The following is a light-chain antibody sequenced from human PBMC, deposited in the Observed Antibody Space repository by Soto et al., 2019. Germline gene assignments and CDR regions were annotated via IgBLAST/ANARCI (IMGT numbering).Light chain of an antibody. J-gene: IGLJ2*01. CDR1: SSDVGGYNY. Sequence: SALTQPASVSGSPGQSITISCTGTSSDVGGYNYVSWYQQHPGKAPKLMIYDVSNRPSGVSNRFSGSKSGNTASLTISGLQDEDEADYYCSSYTSSSTLGVFGGGTKLTVL. CDR3: SSYTSSSTLGV. V-gene: IGLV2-14*01. CDR2: DVS.